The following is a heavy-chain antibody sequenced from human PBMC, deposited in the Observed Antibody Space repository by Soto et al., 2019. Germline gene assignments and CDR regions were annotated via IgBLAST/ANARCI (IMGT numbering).Heavy chain of an antibody. CDR3: ARDSSLAGRPFDY. CDR2: IIPFLDVA. CDR1: GGTFSSYT. Sequence: VQLVQSGAEVKKPASSVKVSCKASGGTFSSYTINWVRQAPGQGLEWMGRIIPFLDVANYAQKFQGRVTITADKSTSTAYMELRSLRSEDTAMYYCARDSSLAGRPFDYWGQGTLVTVSS. J-gene: IGHJ4*02. D-gene: IGHD6-19*01. V-gene: IGHV1-69*08.